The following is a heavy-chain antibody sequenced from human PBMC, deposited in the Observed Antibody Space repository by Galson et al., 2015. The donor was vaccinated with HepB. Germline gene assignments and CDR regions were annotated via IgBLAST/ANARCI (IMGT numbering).Heavy chain of an antibody. J-gene: IGHJ4*02. Sequence: QSGAEVKEAGESLRISCKGSGYSFSGYWISWVRQMPGKGLEWMGIIYPDNSDTRYSPSFQGQVTFSADKSISTAYLQRNSLKAPDTAMYYCARYGGETLAANWFDYWGQGTLVTVSS. D-gene: IGHD6-25*01. CDR1: GYSFSGYW. V-gene: IGHV5-51*01. CDR3: ARYGGETLAANWFDY. CDR2: IYPDNSDT.